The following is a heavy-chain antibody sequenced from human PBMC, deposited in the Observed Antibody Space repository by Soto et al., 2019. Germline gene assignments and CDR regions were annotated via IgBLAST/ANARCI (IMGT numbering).Heavy chain of an antibody. Sequence: PGGSLRLSCAASGFTFSSYAMSWVRQAPGKGLEWVSTISSSGGSTYYADSVKGRFTISRDNSKNTLYLQMNSLRAADTAVYYCAKDGLGAYSYGSYYFDYWGQGTLVTVSS. V-gene: IGHV3-23*01. CDR1: GFTFSSYA. CDR3: AKDGLGAYSYGSYYFDY. J-gene: IGHJ4*02. CDR2: ISSSGGST. D-gene: IGHD5-18*01.